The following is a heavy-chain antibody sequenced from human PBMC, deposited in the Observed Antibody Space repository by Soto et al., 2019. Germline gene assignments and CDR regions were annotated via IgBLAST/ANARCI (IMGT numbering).Heavy chain of an antibody. CDR2: ISSSSSYT. D-gene: IGHD3-22*01. J-gene: IGHJ4*02. Sequence: GGSLRLSCAASGFTFSDYYMSWIRQAPGKGLEWVSYISSSSSYTNYADSVKGRFTISRDNAKNSLYLQMNSLRAEDTAVYYCAREGPRGSSGYYYYSYWGQGTLVTVSS. CDR1: GFTFSDYY. CDR3: AREGPRGSSGYYYYSY. V-gene: IGHV3-11*05.